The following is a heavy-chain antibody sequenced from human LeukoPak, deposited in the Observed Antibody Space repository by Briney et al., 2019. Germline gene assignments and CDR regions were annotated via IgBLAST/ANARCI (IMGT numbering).Heavy chain of an antibody. CDR3: ARVEAPPNWFDP. CDR1: GGSFSGYY. V-gene: IGHV4-34*01. Sequence: SETLSLSCAVYGGSFSGYYWSWIRQPPGKGLEWIGEINHSGSTNYNPSLKSRVTISVDTSKNQFSLKLSSVTAADTAVYYCARVEAPPNWFDPWGQGTLVTVSS. CDR2: INHSGST. D-gene: IGHD3-3*01. J-gene: IGHJ5*02.